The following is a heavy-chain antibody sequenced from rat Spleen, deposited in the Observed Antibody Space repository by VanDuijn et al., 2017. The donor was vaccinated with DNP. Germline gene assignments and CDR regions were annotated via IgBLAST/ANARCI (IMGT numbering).Heavy chain of an antibody. Sequence: EVQLVESGGGLVQPGRSLKLSCAASGFTFSAYYMAWVRQAPGKGLEWVASISASGGSTSYRDSVKGRFTISRDNAKNTLSLQMNSLRSENTATXYCARHXPNMDAXXQGTSVTVSA. CDR2: ISASGGST. CDR1: GFTFSAYY. V-gene: IGHV5-25*01. J-gene: IGHJ4*01. CDR3: ARHXPNMDA.